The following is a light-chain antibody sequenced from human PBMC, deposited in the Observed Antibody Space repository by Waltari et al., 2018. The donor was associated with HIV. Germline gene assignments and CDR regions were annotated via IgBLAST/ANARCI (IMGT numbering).Light chain of an antibody. J-gene: IGKJ1*01. CDR2: EIS. CDR3: MQSIQLPCT. CDR1: QILPHRDGKTN. V-gene: IGKV2D-29*01. Sequence: DIVITQTPLSLSVTPGQPASISCKASQILPHRDGKTNLYWYLQNPGQPPQLVFYEISNLFIGVPDQFCGGGSGTEFALKISGVEAVDVGVYYCMQSIQLPCTFGQGTKVEIK.